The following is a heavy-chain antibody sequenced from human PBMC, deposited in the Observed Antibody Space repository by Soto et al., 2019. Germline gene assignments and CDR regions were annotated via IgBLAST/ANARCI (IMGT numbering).Heavy chain of an antibody. CDR2: IWFDGSNI. V-gene: IGHV3-33*06. J-gene: IGHJ6*02. CDR3: AKFPPSRMDV. CDR1: GFSFSNFG. Sequence: TGGSLRLSCATSGFSFSNFGMHWVRQAPGKGLEWVAMIWFDGSNIYYADSVKGRFTISRDNSKNTLYLQVNSLRAEDTAVYYCAKFPPSRMDVWGQGTKVTVSS.